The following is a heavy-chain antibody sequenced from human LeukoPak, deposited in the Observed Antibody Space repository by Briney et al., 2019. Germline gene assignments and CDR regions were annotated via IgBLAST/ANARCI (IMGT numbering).Heavy chain of an antibody. V-gene: IGHV4-4*02. CDR1: GGSISSSNW. J-gene: IGHJ5*02. CDR3: ARHRVAAAILDP. Sequence: PSGTLSLTCAVSGGSISSSNWWSWVRQPPGKGLEWIGEINHSGSTNYNPSLKSRVTISVDTSKNQFSLKLSSVTAADTAVYYCARHRVAAAILDPWGQGTLVTVSS. CDR2: INHSGST. D-gene: IGHD6-13*01.